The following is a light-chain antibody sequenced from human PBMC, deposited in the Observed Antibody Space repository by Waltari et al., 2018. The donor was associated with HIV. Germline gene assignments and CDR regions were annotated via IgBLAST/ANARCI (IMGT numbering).Light chain of an antibody. J-gene: IGKJ5*01. V-gene: IGKV1-39*01. CDR3: QQSFSAAIT. Sequence: DIQMTQSPSSLSASVGDTVTITCRASQNFNNYLNWYHQRPWKPPNLRIYGASSLQPGVPSGFSARTSGANFTLTITRLQPEDFASYYCQQSFSAAITLGQGTRL. CDR1: QNFNNY. CDR2: GAS.